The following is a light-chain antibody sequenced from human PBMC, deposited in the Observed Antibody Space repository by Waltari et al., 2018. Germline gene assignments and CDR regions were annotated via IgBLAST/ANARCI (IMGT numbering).Light chain of an antibody. CDR1: SLRTYY. Sequence: SSGLTQDPAVSVALGQTVSITCQGDSLRTYYASWYQQKPGPAPVLVISDNNKWPSGIPNRCSASSSGSTASLTITGAQAEDEADYYCNSRDSSGNHLLFGGGTKLTVL. CDR3: NSRDSSGNHLL. J-gene: IGLJ2*01. V-gene: IGLV3-19*01. CDR2: DNN.